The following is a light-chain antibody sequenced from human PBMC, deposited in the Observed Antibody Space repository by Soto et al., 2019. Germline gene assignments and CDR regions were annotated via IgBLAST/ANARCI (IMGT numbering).Light chain of an antibody. CDR1: SGDVGSYNL. CDR2: EVS. CDR3: CSYAGSSTLYV. V-gene: IGLV2-23*02. J-gene: IGLJ1*01. Sequence: QSALTQPASVSGSPGQSITISCAGTSGDVGSYNLVSWYQQHPGKAPKLMIYEVSRPPSGVSNRFSGSKSGNTASLTISGLQAEDEADYYCCSYAGSSTLYVFGTGTKVTV.